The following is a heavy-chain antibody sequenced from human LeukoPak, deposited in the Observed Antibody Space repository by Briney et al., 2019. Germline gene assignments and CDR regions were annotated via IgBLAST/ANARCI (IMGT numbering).Heavy chain of an antibody. Sequence: PSETQSLTCTVSGGSISSHYWSWIRQPPGKGLEWIGYIYYSGSTNYNPSLKSRVTISVDTSKNQFSLKLSSVTAADTAVYYCAARQLYCSSTSCYFDPWGQGTLVTVSS. V-gene: IGHV4-59*11. J-gene: IGHJ5*02. D-gene: IGHD2-2*01. CDR1: GGSISSHY. CDR2: IYYSGST. CDR3: AARQLYCSSTSCYFDP.